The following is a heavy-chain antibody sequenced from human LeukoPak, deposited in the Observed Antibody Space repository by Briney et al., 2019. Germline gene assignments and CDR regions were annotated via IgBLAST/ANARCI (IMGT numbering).Heavy chain of an antibody. CDR1: GYTFTSYY. Sequence: ASVKGSCKASGYTFTSYYVHLVRQAPGQGLEWMGIINPSGGSTSYAQKFQGRVTMTRDTSTSTVYMELSSLRSEDTAVYYCARNGIAAAGDYWGQGTLVTVSS. V-gene: IGHV1-46*01. CDR2: INPSGGST. J-gene: IGHJ4*02. CDR3: ARNGIAAAGDY. D-gene: IGHD6-13*01.